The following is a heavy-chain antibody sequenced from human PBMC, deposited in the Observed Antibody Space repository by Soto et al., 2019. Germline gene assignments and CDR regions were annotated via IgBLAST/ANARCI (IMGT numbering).Heavy chain of an antibody. CDR1: GGTFSSYA. CDR3: ATRSGQYYDFWSGYYPNYYGMDV. V-gene: IGHV1-69*13. J-gene: IGHJ6*02. CDR2: IIPIFGTA. Sequence: ASVKVSCKASGGTFSSYAISWVRQAPGQGLEWMGGIIPIFGTANYAQKFQGRVTITADESTSTAYMELSSLRSEDTAVYYCATRSGQYYDFWSGYYPNYYGMDVWGQGNTVTVSS. D-gene: IGHD3-3*01.